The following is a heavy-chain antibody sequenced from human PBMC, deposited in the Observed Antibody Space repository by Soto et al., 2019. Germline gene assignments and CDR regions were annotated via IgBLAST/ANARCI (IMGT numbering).Heavy chain of an antibody. D-gene: IGHD3-9*01. CDR1: NGSIGTYY. Sequence: SETLSLTCTVSNGSIGTYYWTWVRQPPGKGLEWIGYVYYSGSTNYNPSLKSRVGMSIDTSKNQFSLELKSVTAADTATYFCVRDYLLTGFDTWGQGTLVTVSS. CDR3: VRDYLLTGFDT. J-gene: IGHJ5*02. CDR2: VYYSGST. V-gene: IGHV4-59*01.